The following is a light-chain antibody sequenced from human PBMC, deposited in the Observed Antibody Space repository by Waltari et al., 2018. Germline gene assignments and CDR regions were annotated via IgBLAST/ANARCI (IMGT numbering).Light chain of an antibody. CDR1: QSVVFSSNNKNY. CDR2: WAS. J-gene: IGKJ2*01. Sequence: DIVLTQSPDSLAVSLGARATINCKSSQSVVFSSNNKNYLAWYQQKPGQPPKLLITWASTRESGVPDRFSGSGSGTDFTLPISSLQAEDVAVYYCQQCYTFPYTFGQGTKLEIK. V-gene: IGKV4-1*01. CDR3: QQCYTFPYT.